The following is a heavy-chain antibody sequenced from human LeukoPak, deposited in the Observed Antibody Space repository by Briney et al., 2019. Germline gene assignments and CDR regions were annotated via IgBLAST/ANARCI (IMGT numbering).Heavy chain of an antibody. CDR1: GGSISSYY. V-gene: IGHV4-59*08. J-gene: IGHJ4*02. Sequence: SETLSLTCTVSGGSISSYYWSWIRQPPGKGLEWSGYIYYSGSTTYNPSLRSRVTISVDTSKKQLSLKLSSVTAADTAVYYCARHQDVGAIAFDYWGQGTLVTVSS. CDR3: ARHQDVGAIAFDY. D-gene: IGHD1-26*01. CDR2: IYYSGST.